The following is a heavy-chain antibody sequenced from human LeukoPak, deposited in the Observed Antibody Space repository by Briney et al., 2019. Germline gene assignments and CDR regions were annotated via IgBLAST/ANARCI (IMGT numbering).Heavy chain of an antibody. CDR2: IYYSGYT. J-gene: IGHJ4*02. CDR3: ARDPGPYCTTTSCYVDY. Sequence: SETLSLTCTVSGASISSYYWSWIRQPPGKGLEWIGCIYYSGYTNYNPSLKSRVTMSVDTSKNQFSLKVSSVAAADTAVYYCARDPGPYCTTTSCYVDYWGRGTLVTVSS. V-gene: IGHV4-59*01. D-gene: IGHD2-2*01. CDR1: GASISSYY.